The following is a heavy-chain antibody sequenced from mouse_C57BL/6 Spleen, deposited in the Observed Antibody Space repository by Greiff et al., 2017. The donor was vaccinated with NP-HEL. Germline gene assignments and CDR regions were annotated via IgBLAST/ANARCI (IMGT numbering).Heavy chain of an antibody. V-gene: IGHV1-63*01. CDR1: GYTFTNYW. J-gene: IGHJ4*01. CDR3: ARREYTYAMDY. CDR2: IYPGGGYT. Sequence: QVQLQQSGAELVRPGTSVKMSCKASGYTFTNYWIGWAKQRPGHGLEWIGDIYPGGGYTNYNEKFKGKATLTADKSSSTAYMQFSSLTSEDSAISYCARREYTYAMDYWGQGTSVTVSS. D-gene: IGHD5-1*01.